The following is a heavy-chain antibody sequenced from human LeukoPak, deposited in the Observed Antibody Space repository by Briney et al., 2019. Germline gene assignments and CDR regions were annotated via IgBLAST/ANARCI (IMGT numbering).Heavy chain of an antibody. CDR3: ARVTVGANTPLDY. V-gene: IGHV4-61*02. D-gene: IGHD1-26*01. CDR2: IYTSGST. Sequence: SETLSLTCTVSGGSISSGTYYWSWIRQPAGKGLEWIGRIYTSGSTYHNPSLKSRVTISVDTSKNQISLNLSSVTAADTAFYYCARVTVGANTPLDYWGQGILVAVSS. J-gene: IGHJ4*02. CDR1: GGSISSGTYY.